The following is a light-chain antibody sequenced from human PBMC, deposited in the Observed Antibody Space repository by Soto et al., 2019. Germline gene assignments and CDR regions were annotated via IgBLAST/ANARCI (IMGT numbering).Light chain of an antibody. CDR3: QQYYSYPIT. J-gene: IGKJ5*01. V-gene: IGKV1-8*01. CDR2: AAS. CDR1: QGISSY. Sequence: AIRMTQSPSSLFASTGDRVTITSRASQGISSYLAWYQHTKGKAPKLLIYAASTLQSGVPSRFRGSGSGTDFTLTISRLQPEDFETYYCQQYYSYPITFGQGTRLEIK.